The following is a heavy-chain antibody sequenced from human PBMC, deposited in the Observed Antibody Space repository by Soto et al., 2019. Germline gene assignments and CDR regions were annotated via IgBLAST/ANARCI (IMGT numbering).Heavy chain of an antibody. CDR1: GFTFSSYA. Sequence: PGGSLRLSCAASGFTFSSYAMSWVRQAAGKGLEWVSAISGSGGSTYYADSVKGRFTISRDNSKNTLYLQMNSLRAEDTAVYYCAVFEIFRSYYYGMDVWGQGTTVTVSS. V-gene: IGHV3-23*01. CDR2: ISGSGGST. D-gene: IGHD2-15*01. J-gene: IGHJ6*02. CDR3: AVFEIFRSYYYGMDV.